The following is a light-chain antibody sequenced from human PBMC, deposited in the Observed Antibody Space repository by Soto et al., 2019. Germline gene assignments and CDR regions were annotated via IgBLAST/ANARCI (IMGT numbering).Light chain of an antibody. CDR2: GTS. Sequence: PWSIASLALSAIQSRSKSYLAWYQQKPGQAPRLRTYGTSSRAPGIPDRFSGSGSGTDFTLTISRLEPEDFAVYYCKPYGRSSLTFGGGTKVDIK. J-gene: IGKJ4*01. CDR3: KPYGRSSLT. V-gene: IGKV3-20*01. CDR1: QSRSKSY.